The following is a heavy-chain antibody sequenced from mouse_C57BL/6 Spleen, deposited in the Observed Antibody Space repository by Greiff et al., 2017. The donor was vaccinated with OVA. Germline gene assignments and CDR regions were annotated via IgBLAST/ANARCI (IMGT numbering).Heavy chain of an antibody. CDR3: ARRNYYGSSLNFDV. V-gene: IGHV5-12*01. D-gene: IGHD1-1*01. J-gene: IGHJ1*03. Sequence: DVMLVESGGGLVQPGGSLKLSCAASGFTFSDYYMYWVRQTPEKRLEWVAYISNGGGSTYYPDTVQGRFTISRDNAKNTLNLQMSRLKAEYTAMDYCARRNYYGSSLNFDVWGTGTTVTVSS. CDR2: ISNGGGST. CDR1: GFTFSDYY.